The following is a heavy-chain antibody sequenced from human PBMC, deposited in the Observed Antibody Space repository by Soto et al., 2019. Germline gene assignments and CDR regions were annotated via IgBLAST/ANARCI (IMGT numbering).Heavy chain of an antibody. CDR1: GYTFSRYG. J-gene: IGHJ6*02. D-gene: IGHD1-26*01. CDR3: AENGKPPYYYYGIDV. CDR2: ISGYNGDT. V-gene: IGHV1-18*01. Sequence: ASVKVSCKTSGYTFSRYGISWVRQAPGQGLEWMGWISGYNGDTNYAQKVQGRVTMTIDTSTYTAYMELRSLTSDDTAIYYCAENGKPPYYYYGIDVWG.